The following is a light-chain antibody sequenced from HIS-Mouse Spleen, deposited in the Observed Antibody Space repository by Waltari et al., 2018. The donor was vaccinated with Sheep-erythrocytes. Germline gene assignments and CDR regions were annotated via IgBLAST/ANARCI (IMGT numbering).Light chain of an antibody. J-gene: IGLJ3*02. CDR1: SSDVGGYNY. CDR2: EVS. Sequence: QSALTQPPSASGSPGQSVTIPCTGTSSDVGGYNYVSWYQQHPGKAPKLMIYEVSKRPSGVPDRFSGSKSGNTASLTVSGLQAEDEADYYCSSYAGSNNWVFGGG. V-gene: IGLV2-8*01. CDR3: SSYAGSNNWV.